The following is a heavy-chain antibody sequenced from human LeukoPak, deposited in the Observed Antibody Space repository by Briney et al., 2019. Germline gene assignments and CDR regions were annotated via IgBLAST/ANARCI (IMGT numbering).Heavy chain of an antibody. Sequence: GGSLRLSFAASGFTFSSYWMSWVRQAPGKGLEWVANIKQDGSEKYYVDSVKGRFTISRDNAKNSLYLQMNSLRAEDTAVYYCARGEPYYYDSSGYYPSLGFDYWGQGTLVTVSS. CDR3: ARGEPYYYDSSGYYPSLGFDY. V-gene: IGHV3-7*01. CDR1: GFTFSSYW. CDR2: IKQDGSEK. D-gene: IGHD3-22*01. J-gene: IGHJ4*02.